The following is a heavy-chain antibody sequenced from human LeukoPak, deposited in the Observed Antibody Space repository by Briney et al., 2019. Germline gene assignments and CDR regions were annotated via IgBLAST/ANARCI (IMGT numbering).Heavy chain of an antibody. V-gene: IGHV3-7*01. CDR2: IKQDGSEK. J-gene: IGHJ4*02. CDR3: HSGSYYKKHHFDH. D-gene: IGHD3-10*01. Sequence: PGGSLRLSCAASEFTFSSYWMSWVRQAPGKGLEWVANIKQDGSEKYYVDSVKGRFTISRDNAKNSLYLQMNSLRAEDAAVYYCHSGSYYKKHHFDHWGQGTLVTVSS. CDR1: EFTFSSYW.